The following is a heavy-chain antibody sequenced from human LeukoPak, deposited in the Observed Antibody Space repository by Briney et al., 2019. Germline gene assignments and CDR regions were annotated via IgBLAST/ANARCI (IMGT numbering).Heavy chain of an antibody. Sequence: PSETLSPTCTVSGYSISSGYYWGWIRQPPGKGLEWIGSIYHSGSTYYNPSLKSRVTISVDTSKNQFSLKLSSVTAADTAVYYCARVTYYDFWSGSSDKGYFDYWGQGTLVTVSS. V-gene: IGHV4-38-2*02. CDR3: ARVTYYDFWSGSSDKGYFDY. D-gene: IGHD3-3*01. CDR1: GYSISSGYY. CDR2: IYHSGST. J-gene: IGHJ4*02.